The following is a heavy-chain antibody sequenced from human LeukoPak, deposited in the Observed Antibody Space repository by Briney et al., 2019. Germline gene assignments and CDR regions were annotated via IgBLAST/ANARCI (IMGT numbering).Heavy chain of an antibody. Sequence: PGGSLRLSCTASGFTFSTYWMSWVRQAPAKGLECVASIKQDGSEKEYVDSVKGRFTISRDNAKNSLYLQMISLRAEDTAVYYCARWRGAQSEFEYWGQGTLVTVSS. CDR2: IKQDGSEK. CDR1: GFTFSTYW. D-gene: IGHD3-3*01. V-gene: IGHV3-7*01. CDR3: ARWRGAQSEFEY. J-gene: IGHJ4*02.